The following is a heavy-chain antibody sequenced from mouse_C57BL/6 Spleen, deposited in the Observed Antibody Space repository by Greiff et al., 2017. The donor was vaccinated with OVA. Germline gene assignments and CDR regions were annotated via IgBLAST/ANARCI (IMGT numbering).Heavy chain of an antibody. J-gene: IGHJ1*03. V-gene: IGHV10-3*01. CDR1: GFTFNTYA. CDR3: VRPCDGDCYFGV. Sequence: GGGLVQPKGTLKHSCAASGFTFNTYAMHWVRQAPGKGLEWVARIRSKSSNYETYYAYSVKYRFTIARYDAQSMRYLQMNNLNTEVTAVYYCVRPCDGDCYFGVWGTGTTVTVSS. D-gene: IGHD1-1*01. CDR2: IRSKSSNYET.